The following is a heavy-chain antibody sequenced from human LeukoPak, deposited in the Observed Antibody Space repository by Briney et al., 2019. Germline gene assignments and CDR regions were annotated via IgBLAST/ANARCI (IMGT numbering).Heavy chain of an antibody. J-gene: IGHJ4*02. CDR3: ASGHKGDYDLSY. D-gene: IGHD4-17*01. CDR1: GGSFSGYY. V-gene: IGHV4-34*01. Sequence: PSETLSLTCAVYGGSFSGYYWSWIRQPPGKGLERIGEINHSGSTNYNPSLKSRVTISVDTSKNQFSLKLSSVTAADTAVYYCASGHKGDYDLSYWGQGTLVTVSS. CDR2: INHSGST.